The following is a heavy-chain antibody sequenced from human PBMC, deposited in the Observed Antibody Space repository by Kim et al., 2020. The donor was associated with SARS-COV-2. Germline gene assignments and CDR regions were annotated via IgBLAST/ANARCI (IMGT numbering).Heavy chain of an antibody. D-gene: IGHD2-15*01. J-gene: IGHJ4*02. CDR3: ARGSIDPFDY. V-gene: IGHV4-59*01. Sequence: SETLSLTCTVSGGSISSYYWSWIRQPPGKGLEWIGYIYYSGSTNYNPSLKSRVTISVDTSKNQFSLKLSSVTAADTAVYYCARGSIDPFDYWGQGTLVTVSS. CDR1: GGSISSYY. CDR2: IYYSGST.